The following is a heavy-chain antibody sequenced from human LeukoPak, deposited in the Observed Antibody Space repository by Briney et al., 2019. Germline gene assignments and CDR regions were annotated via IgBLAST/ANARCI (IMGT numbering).Heavy chain of an antibody. CDR3: ARNGYGYDSSGYLLLEYFDY. CDR1: GGSISSSSYY. V-gene: IGHV4-39*01. CDR2: IYYSGST. D-gene: IGHD3-22*01. J-gene: IGHJ4*02. Sequence: SETLSLTCTVSGGSISSSSYYWGWIRQPPGKGLEWIGSIYYSGSTYYNPSLKSRVTISVDTSKNQFSLKLSSVTAADTAVYYCARNGYGYDSSGYLLLEYFDYWGQGTLVTVSS.